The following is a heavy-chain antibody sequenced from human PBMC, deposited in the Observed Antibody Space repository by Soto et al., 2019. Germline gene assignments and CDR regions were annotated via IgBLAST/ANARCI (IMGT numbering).Heavy chain of an antibody. CDR1: GYTFTSYG. Sequence: ASVKVSCKASGYTFTSYGISWVRQAPGQGLEWMGWISAYNGNTNYAQKLQGRVTMTTDTSTSTAYMELRSLRSDDTAVYYSERVGVFIKKKGVDCFAPWGQGTLVSVSS. CDR2: ISAYNGNT. V-gene: IGHV1-18*01. D-gene: IGHD3-3*01. CDR3: ERVGVFIKKKGVDCFAP. J-gene: IGHJ5*02.